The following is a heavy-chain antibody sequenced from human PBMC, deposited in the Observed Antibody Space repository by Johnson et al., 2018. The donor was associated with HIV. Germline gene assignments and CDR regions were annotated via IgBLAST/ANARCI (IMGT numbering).Heavy chain of an antibody. CDR1: GFTFSSYA. V-gene: IGHV3-30*04. CDR2: ISYDGTNK. Sequence: QVQLVESGGGLVQPGGSLRLSCAASGFTFSSYAMHWVRQAPGKGLEWVAVISYDGTNKYYADSVKGRFTISRDNSKNTLYLQMNSLRAEDTAVSYCARQGVVATAHVGAFDIWGQGTMVTVSS. CDR3: ARQGVVATAHVGAFDI. D-gene: IGHD2-21*02. J-gene: IGHJ3*02.